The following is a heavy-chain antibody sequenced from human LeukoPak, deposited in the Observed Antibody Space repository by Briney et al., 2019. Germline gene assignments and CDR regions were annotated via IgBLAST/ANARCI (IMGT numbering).Heavy chain of an antibody. V-gene: IGHV1-8*02. D-gene: IGHD4-23*01. CDR2: MNPNSVNT. CDR3: ARGRWETTVVNDY. J-gene: IGHJ4*02. Sequence: ASVTVSCKASVYTFTSYNINWVRQATGQRLEWMGWMNPNSVNTGYAQKFQGRDTMTRNTSITTDYMDLSSLRSEDTAVYYCARGRWETTVVNDYWGQGTLVTVSS. CDR1: VYTFTSYN.